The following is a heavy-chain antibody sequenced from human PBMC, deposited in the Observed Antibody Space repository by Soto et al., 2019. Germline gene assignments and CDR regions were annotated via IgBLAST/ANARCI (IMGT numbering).Heavy chain of an antibody. D-gene: IGHD4-17*01. CDR1: VVSINNHPYF. CDR2: IYSSGTT. CDR3: ARGADYGDTVREYFFDF. J-gene: IGHJ4*01. V-gene: IGHV4-31*03. Sequence: SKTLSLTCTVSVVSINNHPYFWFWIRHHPEKGLEWIGYIYSSGTTYFNPSLLSRVGMSLDTSGNRFSLRLTSVTAADTAVYYCARGADYGDTVREYFFDFWGQGALVTVSS.